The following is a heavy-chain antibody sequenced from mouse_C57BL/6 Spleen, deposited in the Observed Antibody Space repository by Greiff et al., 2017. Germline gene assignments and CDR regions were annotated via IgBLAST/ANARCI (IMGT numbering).Heavy chain of an antibody. D-gene: IGHD2-3*01. Sequence: EVKLLESGPGMVKPSQSLSLTCTVTGYSITSGYDWHWIRHFPGNKLEWMGYISYSGSTNYNPSLKSRISITHDTSKNHFFLKLNSVTTEDTATYYCARDQGGYDGYLWFAYWGQGTLVTVSA. J-gene: IGHJ3*01. CDR1: GYSITSGYD. CDR3: ARDQGGYDGYLWFAY. CDR2: ISYSGST. V-gene: IGHV3-1*01.